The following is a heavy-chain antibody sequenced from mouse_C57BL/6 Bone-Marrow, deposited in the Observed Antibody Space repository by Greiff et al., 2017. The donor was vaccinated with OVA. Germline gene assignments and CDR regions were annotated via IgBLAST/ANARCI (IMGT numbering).Heavy chain of an antibody. Sequence: VQLQQPGAELVKPGASVKMSCKASGYTFTSYWITWVKQRPGQGLEWIGDIYPGSGSTNYNEKFKSKATLTVDTSSSTAYMQLSSLTSEDSAVKSCASRYYDSSWHYFDYWGQGTTLTVSS. CDR1: GYTFTSYW. J-gene: IGHJ2*01. CDR2: IYPGSGST. CDR3: ASRYYDSSWHYFDY. D-gene: IGHD1-1*01. V-gene: IGHV1-55*01.